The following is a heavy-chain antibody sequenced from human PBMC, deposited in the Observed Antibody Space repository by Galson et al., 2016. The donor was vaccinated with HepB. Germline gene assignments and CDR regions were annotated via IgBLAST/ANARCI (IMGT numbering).Heavy chain of an antibody. D-gene: IGHD6-25*01. CDR2: INPSGGGT. CDR1: GYTFTTYY. CDR3: ATDRERKPAI. Sequence: SVKVSCKASGYTFTTYYMHWVRQAPGQGLEWMGIINPSGGGTRYPQKFQGRVTLTSDTSTSTVYMELSSLKTEDTAVYYCATDRERKPAIWGQGTLVTVSS. J-gene: IGHJ4*02. V-gene: IGHV1-46*01.